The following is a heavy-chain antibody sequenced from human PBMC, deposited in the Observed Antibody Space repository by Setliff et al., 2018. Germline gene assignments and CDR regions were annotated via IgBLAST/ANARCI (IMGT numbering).Heavy chain of an antibody. CDR1: GGSFSGYY. CDR2: INHSGSS. J-gene: IGHJ4*02. Sequence: PSETLSLTCAVYGGSFSGYYWTWIRQPPGKGLEWIGEINHSGSSNYNPSLKSRVTISVDTSKNQFSLNLSSVTAADTAVYYCARGPRYSGSYSVNYWGQGTLVTVSS. V-gene: IGHV4-34*01. D-gene: IGHD1-26*01. CDR3: ARGPRYSGSYSVNY.